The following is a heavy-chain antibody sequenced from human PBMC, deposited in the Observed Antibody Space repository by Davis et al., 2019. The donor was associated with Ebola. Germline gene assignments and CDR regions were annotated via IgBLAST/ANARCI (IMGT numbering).Heavy chain of an antibody. Sequence: ASVKVSCKASGYSFPNYPIAWVRQAPGQGLEWMGWITVYNGKTNYAQKLQGRVTMTTDISTNTAYMELRSLSSDDTAVYYGAREIRRRGYNNYYMDVWGKGTTVTVSS. CDR1: GYSFPNYP. CDR2: ITVYNGKT. CDR3: AREIRRRGYNNYYMDV. J-gene: IGHJ6*03. D-gene: IGHD6-25*01. V-gene: IGHV1-18*04.